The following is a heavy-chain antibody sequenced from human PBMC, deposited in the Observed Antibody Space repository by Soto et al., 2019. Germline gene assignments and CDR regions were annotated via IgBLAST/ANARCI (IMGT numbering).Heavy chain of an antibody. J-gene: IGHJ3*02. Sequence: PSETLSLTCTVSGGSISSGDYYWSWIRQPPGKGLEWIGEINHSGSTNYNPSLKSRVTISVDASKNQFSLKLSSVTAADTAVYYCATPPTYYYGSGSYGAFDIWGQGTMVTVSS. V-gene: IGHV4-39*07. CDR2: INHSGST. CDR1: GGSISSGDYY. D-gene: IGHD3-10*01. CDR3: ATPPTYYYGSGSYGAFDI.